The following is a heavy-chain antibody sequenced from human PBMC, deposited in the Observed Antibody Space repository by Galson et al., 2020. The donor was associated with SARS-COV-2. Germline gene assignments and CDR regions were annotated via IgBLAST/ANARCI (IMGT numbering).Heavy chain of an antibody. V-gene: IGHV3-33*06. CDR2: IWYDGSNK. CDR1: GFTFSSYG. CDR3: AKGVVVTAHYYYYMDV. Sequence: GESLKISCAASGFTFSSYGVHWVRQAPGKGLEWVAVIWYDGSNKYYADSVKGRFTISRDNSKNTLYLQMNSLRAEDTAVYYCAKGVVVTAHYYYYMDVWGKGTTVTVSS. J-gene: IGHJ6*03. D-gene: IGHD2-21*02.